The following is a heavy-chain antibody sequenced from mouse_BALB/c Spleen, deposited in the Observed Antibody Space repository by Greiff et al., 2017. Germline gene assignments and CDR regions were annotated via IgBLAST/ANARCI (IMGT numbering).Heavy chain of an antibody. D-gene: IGHD2-4*01. CDR1: GYTFTSYY. CDR3: TFYYDYDRGFDY. V-gene: IGHV1S81*02. Sequence: QVQLQHSGAELVKPGASVKLSCKASGYTFTSYYMYWVKQRPGQGLEWIGEINPSNGGTNFNEKFKSKATLTVDKSSSTAYMQLSSLTSEDSAVYYCTFYYDYDRGFDYWGQGTTLTVSS. CDR2: INPSNGGT. J-gene: IGHJ2*01.